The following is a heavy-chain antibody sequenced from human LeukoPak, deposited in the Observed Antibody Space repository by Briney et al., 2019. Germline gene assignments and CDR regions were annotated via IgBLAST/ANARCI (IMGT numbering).Heavy chain of an antibody. CDR1: GFTVSSNY. Sequence: GGSLRLSCAASGFTVSSNYMSWVRQAPGKGLGWVSVIYSGGSTYYADSVKGKFTISRDNSKNTLYLQMNSLRAEDTAVYYCARGHSSSWYLDYWGQGTLVTVSS. J-gene: IGHJ4*02. V-gene: IGHV3-66*01. D-gene: IGHD6-13*01. CDR3: ARGHSSSWYLDY. CDR2: IYSGGST.